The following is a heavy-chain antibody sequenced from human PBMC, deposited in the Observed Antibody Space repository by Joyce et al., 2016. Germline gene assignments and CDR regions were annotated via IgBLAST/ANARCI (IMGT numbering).Heavy chain of an antibody. D-gene: IGHD5-12*01. Sequence: QVQLQASGPGLVKPSETLSLTCTVSGDSITSDSFSWGWIRQPPGKGLEWIGNIYYIVNSYSNPSRESRITRSVDTSKNQFSLRLSSVTAADTALYYCARSNIVATIPPFFDSWGRGTLVSVSS. CDR2: IYYIVNS. CDR1: GDSITSDSFS. J-gene: IGHJ4*02. V-gene: IGHV4-39*01. CDR3: ARSNIVATIPPFFDS.